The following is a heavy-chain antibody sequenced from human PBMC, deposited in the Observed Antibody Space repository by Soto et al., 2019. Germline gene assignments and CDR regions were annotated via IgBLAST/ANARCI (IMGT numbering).Heavy chain of an antibody. CDR2: ISYDGSNK. D-gene: IGHD1-1*01. V-gene: IGHV3-30-3*01. CDR3: TRGPRSTSTGTGAF. J-gene: IGHJ4*02. Sequence: PGGSLRLSCAASGFTFSSYAMHWVRQAPGKGLEWVAVISYDGSNKYYADSVKGRFTISRDNSKNTLYLQMNSLRAEDTAVYYCTRGPRSTSTGTGAFWGQGTLVTVSS. CDR1: GFTFSSYA.